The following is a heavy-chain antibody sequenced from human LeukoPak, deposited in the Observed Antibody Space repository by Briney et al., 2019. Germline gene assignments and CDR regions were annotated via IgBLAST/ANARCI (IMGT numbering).Heavy chain of an antibody. Sequence: GGSLRLSCAASGFTFSSYGMHWVRQAPGKGLEWVAFIRYDGSNKYYADSVKGRFTISRDNAKNSLYLQMNSLRAEDTAVYYCARAGLGTRDYFDYWGQGTLVTVSS. V-gene: IGHV3-30*02. D-gene: IGHD7-27*01. CDR2: IRYDGSNK. J-gene: IGHJ4*02. CDR3: ARAGLGTRDYFDY. CDR1: GFTFSSYG.